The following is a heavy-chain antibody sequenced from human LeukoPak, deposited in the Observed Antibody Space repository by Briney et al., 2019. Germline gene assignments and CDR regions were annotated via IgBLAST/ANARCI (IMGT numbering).Heavy chain of an antibody. D-gene: IGHD4-17*01. V-gene: IGHV4-4*07. CDR3: ARERERRNRYGDYFYYYYGMDV. J-gene: IGHJ6*02. CDR1: GGSISSYY. CDR2: IYTSGSA. Sequence: SETLSLTCTVSGGSISSYYWSWIRQPAGKGLEWIGRIYTSGSANYNPSLKSRVTMSVDTSKNQFSLKLSSVTAADTAVYYCARERERRNRYGDYFYYYYGMDVWGQGTTVTVSS.